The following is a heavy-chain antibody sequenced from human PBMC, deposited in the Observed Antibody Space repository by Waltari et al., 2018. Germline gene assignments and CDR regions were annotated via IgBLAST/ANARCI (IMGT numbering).Heavy chain of an antibody. CDR1: GFTFSSHT. CDR3: ARDRRPTLILGSGAFDI. V-gene: IGHV3-21*01. Sequence: EVQLLESGGGLVRPGGSLRLYCAASGFTFSSHTMIWVRQAPGKGPEWISFITSDGTHTTYADSVRGRFTISRDNAKNSLFLQINSLRADDTAVYYCARDRRPTLILGSGAFDIWGQGIKVNVSS. CDR2: ITSDGTHT. D-gene: IGHD3-22*01. J-gene: IGHJ3*02.